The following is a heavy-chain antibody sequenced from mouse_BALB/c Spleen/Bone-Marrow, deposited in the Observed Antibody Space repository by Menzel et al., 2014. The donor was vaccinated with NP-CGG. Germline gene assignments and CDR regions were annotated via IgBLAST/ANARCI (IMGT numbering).Heavy chain of an antibody. CDR3: ARYDGPAWFAY. CDR1: GYTFTSYW. D-gene: IGHD2-3*01. Sequence: VQLQQSGAGLVKPGASVKLSCKASGYTFTSYWIHWVKLRPGHGLEWIGEINPSNGRTNYNEKFKNKATLTVDKSSSTAYIQLSSLTSEDSAVYYCARYDGPAWFAYWGQGTLVTVS. J-gene: IGHJ3*01. CDR2: INPSNGRT. V-gene: IGHV1S81*02.